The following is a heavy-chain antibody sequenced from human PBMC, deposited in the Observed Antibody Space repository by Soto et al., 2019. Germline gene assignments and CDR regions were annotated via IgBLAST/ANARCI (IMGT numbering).Heavy chain of an antibody. Sequence: PSETLSLTCTVSGGSISSGVYYWSWIRQHPGKGLEWIGYIYYSGSTYYNPSLKSRVTISVDTSKNQFSLKLSSVTAADTAVYYGERDRVLIDYGPATAERATPGDRYGSLYYGMDVWGQENTV. CDR3: ERDRVLIDYGPATAERATPGDRYGSLYYGMDV. CDR2: IYYSGST. CDR1: GGSISSGVYY. D-gene: IGHD6-13*01. V-gene: IGHV4-31*03. J-gene: IGHJ6*02.